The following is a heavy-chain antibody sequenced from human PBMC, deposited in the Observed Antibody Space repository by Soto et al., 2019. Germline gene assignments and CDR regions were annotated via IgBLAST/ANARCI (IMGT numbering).Heavy chain of an antibody. CDR1: GFTFSDFY. J-gene: IGHJ5*02. D-gene: IGHD1-26*01. CDR3: ARDGRGPSALDL. Sequence: QVQLVESGGGLVKPGGSLRLSCAASGFTFSDFYMNWIRQAPGKGLEWLSYISGNGRTMYYADSVKGRFTISRENTKKSLYLEMTSLRADDSSMSYCARDGRGPSALDLWGQGTLVTVSS. CDR2: ISGNGRTM. V-gene: IGHV3-11*01.